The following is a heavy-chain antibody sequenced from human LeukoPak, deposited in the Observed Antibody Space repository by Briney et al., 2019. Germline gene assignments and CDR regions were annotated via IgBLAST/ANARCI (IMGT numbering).Heavy chain of an antibody. V-gene: IGHV4-61*01. CDR1: GGSVSSDSYY. CDR3: ARFLWFGGPFDP. D-gene: IGHD3-10*01. Sequence: SETLSLTCTVSGGSVSSDSYYWNWVRQPPGKGLEWIGYLYYSGSTNNNPSLKSRVSISVDTSKNQFSLKLSSVTAADAAVYYCARFLWFGGPFDPWGQGTLVTVSS. J-gene: IGHJ5*02. CDR2: LYYSGST.